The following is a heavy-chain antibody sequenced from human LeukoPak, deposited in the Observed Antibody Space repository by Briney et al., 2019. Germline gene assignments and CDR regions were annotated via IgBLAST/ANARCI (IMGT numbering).Heavy chain of an antibody. Sequence: PSETLSLTCTVSGGSISSGDYYWSWIRQPPGKGLEWIGYIYYSGSTYSNPSLKSRATISVDTSKNQFSLKLSSVTAADKAVYYCARADDYGDQNGGAFDIWGQGTMVTVSS. J-gene: IGHJ3*02. V-gene: IGHV4-30-4*01. CDR3: ARADDYGDQNGGAFDI. CDR2: IYYSGST. CDR1: GGSISSGDYY. D-gene: IGHD4-17*01.